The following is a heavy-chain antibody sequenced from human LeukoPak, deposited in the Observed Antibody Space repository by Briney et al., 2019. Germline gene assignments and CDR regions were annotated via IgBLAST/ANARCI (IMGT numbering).Heavy chain of an antibody. Sequence: PGGSLRLSCAPSGFILWLYSMSWVRQAPGKGLEWVSNSRRNGGDTYYTDSVKGRFTISRDNSKNTLYLEMNSLRAEDTAVYYCAKGGYTTWFDPWGQGALVTVSS. D-gene: IGHD2-15*01. CDR2: SRRNGGDT. CDR3: AKGGYTTWFDP. V-gene: IGHV3-23*01. CDR1: GFILWLYS. J-gene: IGHJ5*02.